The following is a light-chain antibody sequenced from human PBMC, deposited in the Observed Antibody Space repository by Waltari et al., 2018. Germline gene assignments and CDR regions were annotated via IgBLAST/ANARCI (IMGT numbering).Light chain of an antibody. CDR1: QTIKSSH. CDR3: QQYDSSPYT. Sequence: ESVLTQSPGTLSLSPGERVTLSCRASQTIKSSHLAWYQQKAGQAPRLLIYGASSRATGIPDRFSGGGSGTDFTLTINRLQPEDFAVYHCQQYDSSPYTFGQGTKLAIK. J-gene: IGKJ2*01. CDR2: GAS. V-gene: IGKV3-20*01.